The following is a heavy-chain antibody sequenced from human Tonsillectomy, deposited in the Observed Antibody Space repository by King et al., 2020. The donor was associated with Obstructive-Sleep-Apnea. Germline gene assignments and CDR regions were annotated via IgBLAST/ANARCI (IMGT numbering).Heavy chain of an antibody. D-gene: IGHD6-19*01. CDR1: GGSIISYS. V-gene: IGHV4-59*01. CDR3: ARGTGWYGVDV. J-gene: IGHJ6*02. Sequence: QLQESGPGLVKPSETLSLTCTVSGGSIISYSWTWIRQPPGKGLEWIGHVYYSGSTNYKPSLESRVTISADTSKNQFSLKLSSVTAADTGVYYCARGTGWYGVDVWGQGTTVTVSS. CDR2: VYYSGST.